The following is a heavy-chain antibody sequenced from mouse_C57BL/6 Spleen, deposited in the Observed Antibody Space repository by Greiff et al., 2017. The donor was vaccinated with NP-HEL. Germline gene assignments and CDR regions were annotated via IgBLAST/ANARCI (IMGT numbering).Heavy chain of an antibody. CDR3: ALLFYYDYEGFAY. CDR2: IYPGSGST. Sequence: QVQLQQPGAELVKPGASVKMSCKASGYTFTSYWITWVKQRPGQGLEWIGDIYPGSGSTNYNEKFKSKATLTVDTSSSTAYMQLSSLTSEDSAVYYCALLFYYDYEGFAYWGQGTLVTVSA. V-gene: IGHV1-55*01. CDR1: GYTFTSYW. J-gene: IGHJ3*01. D-gene: IGHD2-4*01.